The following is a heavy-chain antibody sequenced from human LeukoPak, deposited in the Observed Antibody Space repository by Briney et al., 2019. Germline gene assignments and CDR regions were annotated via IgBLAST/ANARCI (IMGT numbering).Heavy chain of an antibody. CDR3: ARGQSGSYWDDAFDI. V-gene: IGHV4-61*02. Sequence: PSETLSLTCTVSGGSISSGSYYWSWIRQPAGKGLEWIGRIYTSGSTNYNPSLKSRVTISVDTSKNQFSLKLSSVTAADTAVYYCARGQSGSYWDDAFDIWGQGTMVTVSS. CDR2: IYTSGST. D-gene: IGHD1-26*01. J-gene: IGHJ3*02. CDR1: GGSISSGSYY.